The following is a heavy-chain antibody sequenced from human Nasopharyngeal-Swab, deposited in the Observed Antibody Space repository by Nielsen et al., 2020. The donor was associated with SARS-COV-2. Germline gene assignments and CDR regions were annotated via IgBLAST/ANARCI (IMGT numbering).Heavy chain of an antibody. CDR1: GFTFSSYA. D-gene: IGHD3-22*01. J-gene: IGHJ6*03. V-gene: IGHV3-23*01. Sequence: GESLKISCAASGFTFSSYAMSWVRRAPGKGLEWVSIISGSGDTTYYADSVNDRFTISRDNSKNTLYLQMNSLRAEDTAVYYCAKDHYDSSGYYPNYYYYYMDVWGKGTTVTVSS. CDR2: ISGSGDTT. CDR3: AKDHYDSSGYYPNYYYYYMDV.